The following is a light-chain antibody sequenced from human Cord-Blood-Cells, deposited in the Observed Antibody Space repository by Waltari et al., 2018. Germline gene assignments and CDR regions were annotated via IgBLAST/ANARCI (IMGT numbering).Light chain of an antibody. Sequence: DIQMTQSPSSLSASVGDRVTITCRASQGISNYLAWYQQKPGKVPKLLIYAASNLQSGVPSRFSGSGSGTDFTLTISSLQPEDVATYYCQKYNSAPPETFGQGTKVEIK. V-gene: IGKV1-27*01. CDR1: QGISNY. CDR2: AAS. CDR3: QKYNSAPPET. J-gene: IGKJ1*01.